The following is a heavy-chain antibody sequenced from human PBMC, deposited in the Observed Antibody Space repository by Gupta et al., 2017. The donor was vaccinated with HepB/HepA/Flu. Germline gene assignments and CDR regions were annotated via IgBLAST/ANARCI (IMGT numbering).Heavy chain of an antibody. CDR3: AKDPRDYYGSGRETKVDNWFDP. J-gene: IGHJ5*02. CDR1: GFTFSTYA. Sequence: EVQLLESGGGLVQPGGSLRLSCAASGFTFSTYAMSCVRQAPGKGLEWVSAISGSGGSTYYADSVKGRFAISRDNSKNTLYLQMNSLRAEDTAVYYCAKDPRDYYGSGRETKVDNWFDPWGQGTLVTVSS. V-gene: IGHV3-23*01. D-gene: IGHD3-10*01. CDR2: ISGSGGST.